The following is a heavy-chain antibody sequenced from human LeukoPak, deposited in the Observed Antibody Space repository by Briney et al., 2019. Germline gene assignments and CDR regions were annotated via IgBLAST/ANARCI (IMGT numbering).Heavy chain of an antibody. Sequence: GSPKISCAASGFTFNNFDMPWGRQATRKSLEWVSAIGTAGDTYYPGSVKGRFTISRENVRNSLYLQMNSLRAGDTAVYYCARGRSQYYMDVWGKGTTVTVSS. CDR3: ARGRSQYYMDV. J-gene: IGHJ6*03. V-gene: IGHV3-13*01. D-gene: IGHD3-10*01. CDR2: IGTAGDT. CDR1: GFTFNNFD.